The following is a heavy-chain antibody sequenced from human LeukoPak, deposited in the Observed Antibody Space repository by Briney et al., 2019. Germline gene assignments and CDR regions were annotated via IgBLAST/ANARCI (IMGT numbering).Heavy chain of an antibody. Sequence: GGSLGLSWAASGFTVSTNYMSWVRQAPGKGLEWVSVIYSGGTTYYADSVKGRFTISRDNSKNTLYLQMNGLRAEDTAVYYCARDRGGSRSDCWGQGTLVTVSS. D-gene: IGHD3-10*01. CDR1: GFTVSTNY. V-gene: IGHV3-66*01. CDR2: IYSGGTT. J-gene: IGHJ4*02. CDR3: ARDRGGSRSDC.